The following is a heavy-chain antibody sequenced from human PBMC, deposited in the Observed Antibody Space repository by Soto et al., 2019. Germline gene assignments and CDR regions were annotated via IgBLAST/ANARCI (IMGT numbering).Heavy chain of an antibody. Sequence: QVQLVQSGAEVKKPGSSVKVSCKASGGTFSSYAISWVRQAPGQGLEWMGGIIPIFGTANYAQKFQGRVTITADESTSTAYMELSSLRSEDTAVYYCARVPVDTAMRGYYGIDVWGQGTTVTVSS. D-gene: IGHD5-18*01. CDR1: GGTFSSYA. J-gene: IGHJ6*02. CDR2: IIPIFGTA. CDR3: ARVPVDTAMRGYYGIDV. V-gene: IGHV1-69*12.